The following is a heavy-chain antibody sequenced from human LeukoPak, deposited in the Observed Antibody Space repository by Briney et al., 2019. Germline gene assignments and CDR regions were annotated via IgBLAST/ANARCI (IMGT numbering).Heavy chain of an antibody. CDR1: GGSISSYY. Sequence: PSETLSLTCTVSGGSISSYYWSWLRQPPGKGLEWIGYIYYSGSTNYNPSLTSRVTISVDTSKNQFSLKLSSVTAADTAVYYCASGVVPAAVDYWGQGTLVTVSS. D-gene: IGHD2-2*01. J-gene: IGHJ4*02. CDR3: ASGVVPAAVDY. V-gene: IGHV4-59*01. CDR2: IYYSGST.